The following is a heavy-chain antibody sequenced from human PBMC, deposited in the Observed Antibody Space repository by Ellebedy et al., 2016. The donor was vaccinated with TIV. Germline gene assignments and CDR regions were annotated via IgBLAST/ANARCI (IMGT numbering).Heavy chain of an antibody. J-gene: IGHJ1*01. CDR1: GFTFSDHY. CDR2: ISSSGGTI. V-gene: IGHV3-11*01. CDR3: ARGTTSEGYFQH. D-gene: IGHD1-1*01. Sequence: GGSLRLSCAASGFTFSDHYMSWIRQAPGKGLEWVSYISSSGGTIYYADSMKGRFTISRDNAKNSLYLQMNSLRAEDTAVYYCARGTTSEGYFQHWGQGTLVTVSS.